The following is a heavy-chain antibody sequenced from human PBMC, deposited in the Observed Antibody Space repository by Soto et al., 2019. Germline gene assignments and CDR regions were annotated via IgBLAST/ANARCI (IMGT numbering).Heavy chain of an antibody. CDR2: FDPEDGET. Sequence: GASVKVSCKVSGYTLTELSMHWVRQAPGKGLEWMGGFDPEDGETIYARKFQGRVTMTEDTSTDTAYMELSSLRSEDTAVYYCARIYCISTSCYSLNGMDVWGQGTTVTVSS. CDR3: ARIYCISTSCYSLNGMDV. CDR1: GYTLTELS. D-gene: IGHD2-2*01. V-gene: IGHV1-24*01. J-gene: IGHJ6*02.